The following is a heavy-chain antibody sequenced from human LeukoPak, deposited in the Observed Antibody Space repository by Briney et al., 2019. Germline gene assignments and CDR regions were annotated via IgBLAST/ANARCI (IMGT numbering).Heavy chain of an antibody. CDR2: ISAYNGNT. CDR3: ARVERSYFEY. J-gene: IGHJ4*02. V-gene: IGHV1-18*01. Sequence: AAVKVSCKASGYTFTSYGISWVRQAPGQGLEWMGWISAYNGNTNYAQKLQGRVTMTTDTSTSTDYMELRSLRSDGTAVYYYARVERSYFEYWGQGTLVTVSS. CDR1: GYTFTSYG.